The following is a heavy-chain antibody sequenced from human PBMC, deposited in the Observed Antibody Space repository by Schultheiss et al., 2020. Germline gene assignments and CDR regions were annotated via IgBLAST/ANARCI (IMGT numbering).Heavy chain of an antibody. Sequence: GESLKISCAASGFTFNSAWMSWVRQAPGKGLEWVGRIKSKTDGETTDYAAPVKGRFTISRDDSKNTLYLQMNSLKTEDTAVYYCTSRIAVTTLIETFSWGQGTLVTVSS. D-gene: IGHD4-17*01. J-gene: IGHJ4*02. V-gene: IGHV3-15*01. CDR3: TSRIAVTTLIETFS. CDR2: IKSKTDGETT. CDR1: GFTFNSAW.